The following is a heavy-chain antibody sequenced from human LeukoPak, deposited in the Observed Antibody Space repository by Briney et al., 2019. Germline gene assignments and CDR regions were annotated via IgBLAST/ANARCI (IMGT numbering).Heavy chain of an antibody. CDR3: ARGVEPLAANTLAY. J-gene: IGHJ4*02. D-gene: IGHD1-14*01. CDR1: GFTVITND. CDR2: LYSDGNT. Sequence: GGSLRLSCAASGFTVITNDMTWVRQAPGKGLEWVSVLYSDGNTKYADSVQGRFIISRDNSKNTLYLEMNSLSPDDTAVYYCARGVEPLAANTLAYWGQGTLVTVSS. V-gene: IGHV3-53*01.